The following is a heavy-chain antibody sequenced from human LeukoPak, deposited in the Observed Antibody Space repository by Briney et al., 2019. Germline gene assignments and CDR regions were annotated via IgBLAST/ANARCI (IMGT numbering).Heavy chain of an antibody. V-gene: IGHV1-18*01. J-gene: IGHJ5*02. CDR1: GYTFTSYG. D-gene: IGHD3-10*01. Sequence: VASVKVSCKASGYTFTSYGISWVRQAPRQGLEWMGLISAYNGNTNYAQKLQGRVTMTTDTSTSTAYMELRSLRSDDTAVYYCARDNRRITMVRGVSGWFDPWGQGTLVTVSS. CDR2: ISAYNGNT. CDR3: ARDNRRITMVRGVSGWFDP.